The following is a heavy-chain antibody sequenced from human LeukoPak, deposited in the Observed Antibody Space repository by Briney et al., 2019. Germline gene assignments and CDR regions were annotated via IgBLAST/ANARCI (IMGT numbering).Heavy chain of an antibody. CDR1: GYTFTSYG. Sequence: RRASVKVSCKASGYTFTSYGISWVRQAPGQGLEWMGWISAYNGSTNYAQKLQGRVTMTTDTSTSTAYMEPRSLRSDDTAAYYCARDGITMVRGVINNWFDPWGQGTLVTVSS. D-gene: IGHD3-10*01. CDR2: ISAYNGST. CDR3: ARDGITMVRGVINNWFDP. J-gene: IGHJ5*02. V-gene: IGHV1-18*04.